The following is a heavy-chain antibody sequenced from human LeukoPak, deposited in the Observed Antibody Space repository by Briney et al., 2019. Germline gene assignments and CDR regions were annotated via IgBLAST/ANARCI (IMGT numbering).Heavy chain of an antibody. CDR2: IYYSGST. CDR3: ARGAYSNYGPYFDY. D-gene: IGHD4-11*01. J-gene: IGHJ4*02. CDR1: GGSISSGDYY. V-gene: IGHV4-30-4*08. Sequence: SQTLSLTCTVSGGSISSGDYYWSWIRQPPGKGLEWIGYIYYSGSTYYNPSLKSRVTISVDTSKNQFSLKLSSVTAADTAVYYCARGAYSNYGPYFDYWGQGTLVTVSS.